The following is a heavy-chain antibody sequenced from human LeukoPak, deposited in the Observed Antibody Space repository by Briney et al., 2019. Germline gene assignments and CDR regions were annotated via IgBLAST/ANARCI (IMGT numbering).Heavy chain of an antibody. CDR3: ARGYYDSSDFEYLQH. CDR2: INPNSGDT. V-gene: IGHV1-2*02. CDR1: GYSFTGNY. D-gene: IGHD3-22*01. J-gene: IGHJ1*01. Sequence: GASVKVSCKASGYSFTGNYMHWVRQAPGQGLEWMGWINPNSGDTNFAQKFQGRVTMTRDTPISTVYMELSRLRSDDTAVFYCARGYYDSSDFEYLQHWGQGTLVTVSS.